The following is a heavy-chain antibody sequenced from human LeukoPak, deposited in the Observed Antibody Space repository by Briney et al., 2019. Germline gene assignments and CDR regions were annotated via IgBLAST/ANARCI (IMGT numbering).Heavy chain of an antibody. CDR3: ARGPHMAAASY. V-gene: IGHV3-74*01. D-gene: IGHD6-13*01. CDR2: INNDGSST. J-gene: IGHJ4*02. Sequence: GGSLRLSCAASGFTFNDYWMHWVRQPPGRGLVWVSRINNDGSSTNYANSVKGRFTISRDNARNSLYLQINSLKADDTALYYCARGPHMAAASYWGQGTLVIVSS. CDR1: GFTFNDYW.